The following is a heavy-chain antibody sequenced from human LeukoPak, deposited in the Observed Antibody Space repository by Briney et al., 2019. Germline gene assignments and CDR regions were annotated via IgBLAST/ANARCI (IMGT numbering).Heavy chain of an antibody. CDR3: AGREAVLWFGEPRYDAFDI. Sequence: ASVKVSCKASGYTFTGYYMHWVRQAPGQGLEWMGWINPNSGGTNYAQKFQGRVTMTRDTSISTAYMELSRLRSDDTAVYYCAGREAVLWFGEPRYDAFDIRGQGTMVTVSS. D-gene: IGHD3-10*01. V-gene: IGHV1-2*02. CDR1: GYTFTGYY. J-gene: IGHJ3*02. CDR2: INPNSGGT.